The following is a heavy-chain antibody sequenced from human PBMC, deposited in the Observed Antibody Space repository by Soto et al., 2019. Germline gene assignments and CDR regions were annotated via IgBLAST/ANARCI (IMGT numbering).Heavy chain of an antibody. CDR1: GFTFSSYS. V-gene: IGHV3-48*02. CDR2: ISSSSSTI. Sequence: EVQLVESGGGLVQPGGSLRLSCAASGFTFSSYSMNWVPQAPGKGLEWVSYISSSSSTIYYADSVKGRFTISRDNAKNSLYQQMNSLRDEDTAVYYCARDASSSLIPLYYYYYGMDVWGQGTTVTVSS. CDR3: ARDASSSLIPLYYYYYGMDV. D-gene: IGHD3-16*01. J-gene: IGHJ6*02.